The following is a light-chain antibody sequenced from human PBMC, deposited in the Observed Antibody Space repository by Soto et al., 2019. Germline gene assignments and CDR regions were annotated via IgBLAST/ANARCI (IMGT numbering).Light chain of an antibody. Sequence: EVVMRQSPAALSVSRGEVATLSCRASQGIGDTLAWYQHKPGQTPRLLIYDTSTRATGVPTRFSGSRSGPEFTLTITSLQSEDFAIYYCQPYNNWPLTFGGGTKVDIK. CDR3: QPYNNWPLT. J-gene: IGKJ4*01. V-gene: IGKV3-15*01. CDR2: DTS. CDR1: QGIGDT.